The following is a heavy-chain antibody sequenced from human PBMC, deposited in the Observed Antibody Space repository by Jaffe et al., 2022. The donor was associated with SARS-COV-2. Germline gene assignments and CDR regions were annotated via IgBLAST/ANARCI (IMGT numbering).Heavy chain of an antibody. J-gene: IGHJ6*03. CDR1: GYNFPTFW. CDR2: IYPGDSDT. D-gene: IGHD3-22*01. V-gene: IGHV5-51*01. Sequence: EVQLVQSGAEVKKPGEPLKISCKGSGYNFPTFWIGWFRQMPGKGLEWMGIIYPGDSDTIYSPSFQGQVTISADTSTTTAYLQWSSLRASDTAIYYCARHSTYYYDRVVSTYSFYYMDVWGKGTTVSVSS. CDR3: ARHSTYYYDRVVSTYSFYYMDV.